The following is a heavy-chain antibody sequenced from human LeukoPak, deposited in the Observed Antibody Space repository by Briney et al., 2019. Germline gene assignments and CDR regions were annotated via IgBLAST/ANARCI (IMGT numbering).Heavy chain of an antibody. CDR3: ASNVLLVTGSGDF. CDR2: IYYSGST. Sequence: SETLSLTCTVSGGSISSGGYYWSWIRQHTGKGLEWIGYIYYSGSTYYNPSLKSRVTISVDTSKNQFSLKLSSVTAADTAVYYCASNVLLVTGSGDFWGQGTLVTVSS. J-gene: IGHJ4*02. V-gene: IGHV4-31*03. CDR1: GGSISSGGYY. D-gene: IGHD2-21*02.